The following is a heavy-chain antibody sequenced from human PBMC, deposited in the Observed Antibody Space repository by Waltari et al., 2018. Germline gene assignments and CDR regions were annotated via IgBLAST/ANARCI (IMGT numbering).Heavy chain of an antibody. CDR3: ARLSSSWYGY. V-gene: IGHV4-39*01. CDR1: GGSISSRSYY. Sequence: QLQLQESGPGLVKPSETLSLTCTVPGGSISSRSYYWGWIRQTLGKGLEGIGSIYYSGSTSSNPSLKSRVTISVDTSKNQFSLKLSSGTAADTAVYYCARLSSSWYGYWGQGTLVTVSS. D-gene: IGHD6-13*01. J-gene: IGHJ4*02. CDR2: IYYSGST.